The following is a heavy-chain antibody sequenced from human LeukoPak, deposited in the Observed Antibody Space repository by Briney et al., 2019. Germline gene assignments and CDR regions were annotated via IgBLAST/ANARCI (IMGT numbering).Heavy chain of an antibody. V-gene: IGHV3-15*01. D-gene: IGHD6-13*01. J-gene: IGHJ4*02. CDR3: SGHGSSSY. Sequence: PGGSLRLSCAASGFTFSSYGMHWVRQAPGKGLEWVGRIKSKTDGGTTDYAAPVKGRFTISRDDSKNTLYLQMNSLRAEDTALYYASGHGSSSYWGQGTLVTVSS. CDR2: IKSKTDGGTT. CDR1: GFTFSSYG.